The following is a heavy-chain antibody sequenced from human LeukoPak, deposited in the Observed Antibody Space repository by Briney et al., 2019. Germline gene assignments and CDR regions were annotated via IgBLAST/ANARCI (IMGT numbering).Heavy chain of an antibody. CDR1: GFTFSSYW. J-gene: IGHJ4*02. D-gene: IGHD1-26*01. V-gene: IGHV3-23*01. CDR3: AKDISGSYPGYFDY. CDR2: ISGSGGST. Sequence: GGSLRLSCAASGFTFSSYWMHWVRQAPGKGLEWVSAISGSGGSTYYADSVKGRFTISRDNSKNTLYLQMNSLRAEDTAVYYCAKDISGSYPGYFDYWGQGTLVTVSS.